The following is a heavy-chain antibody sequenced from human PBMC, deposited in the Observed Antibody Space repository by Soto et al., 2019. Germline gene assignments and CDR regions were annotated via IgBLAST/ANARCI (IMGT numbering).Heavy chain of an antibody. J-gene: IGHJ6*02. CDR1: GGSISSYY. CDR2: IYTSGST. D-gene: IGHD5-12*01. CDR3: ARDRPDSGYDSYYYGMDV. V-gene: IGHV4-4*07. Sequence: SETLSLTCTVSGGSISSYYWSWIRQPAGKGLEWIGRIYTSGSTNYNPSLKSRVTMSVDTSKNQFSLKLSSVTAADTAVYYCARDRPDSGYDSYYYGMDVWGQGTTVTVYS.